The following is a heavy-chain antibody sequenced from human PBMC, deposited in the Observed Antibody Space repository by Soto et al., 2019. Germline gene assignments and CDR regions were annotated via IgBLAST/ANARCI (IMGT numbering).Heavy chain of an antibody. Sequence: GASLKISCKESGCSFASYWIAWVRQTPGKGLEWMGIIYPGDSDTRYSPSLQGQGTISADKAISTAYLQGSRLKGSDTASDCCSRREITGTGIDYWGPGTLV. J-gene: IGHJ4*02. CDR2: IYPGDSDT. CDR3: SRREITGTGIDY. V-gene: IGHV5-51*01. CDR1: GCSFASYW. D-gene: IGHD1-7*01.